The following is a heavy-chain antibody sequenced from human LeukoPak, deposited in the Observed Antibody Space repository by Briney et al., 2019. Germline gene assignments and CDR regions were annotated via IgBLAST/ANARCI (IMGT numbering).Heavy chain of an antibody. Sequence: SETLSLTCTVSGGSISSSSYYWGWIRQPPRKGLEWIGSIYYSGSTYYNPSLKSRVTISVNTSKNQFSLKLSSVTAADTAVYYCARHDLYYDSGVGFDPWGQGTLVTVSS. J-gene: IGHJ5*02. V-gene: IGHV4-39*01. D-gene: IGHD3-22*01. CDR3: ARHDLYYDSGVGFDP. CDR1: GGSISSSSYY. CDR2: IYYSGST.